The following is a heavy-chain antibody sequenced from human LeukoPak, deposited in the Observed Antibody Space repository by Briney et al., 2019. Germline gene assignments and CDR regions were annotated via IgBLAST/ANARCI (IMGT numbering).Heavy chain of an antibody. D-gene: IGHD1-26*01. CDR2: IYHSGST. Sequence: SETLSLTCAVSGGSISSSNWWSWVRQPPGKGLEWIGEIYHSGSTNYNPSLKSRATISVDKSKNQFSLKLSSVTAADTAVYYCATRTVSVVGATGAFDIWGQGTMVTVSS. CDR1: GGSISSSNW. CDR3: ATRTVSVVGATGAFDI. J-gene: IGHJ3*02. V-gene: IGHV4-4*02.